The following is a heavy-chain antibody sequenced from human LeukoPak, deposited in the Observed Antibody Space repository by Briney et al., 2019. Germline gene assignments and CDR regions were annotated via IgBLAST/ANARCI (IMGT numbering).Heavy chain of an antibody. Sequence: ASVKVSCKPSGYTFTSYYMHWVRQAPGQGLEWMGIINPSSGSTSYAQKFQGRVTTTRDMFTSTVYMELTSLRSEDTAVYYCARVSGWDLPTYYFDYWGQGTLVTVSS. V-gene: IGHV1-46*01. D-gene: IGHD1-26*01. CDR2: INPSSGST. CDR1: GYTFTSYY. CDR3: ARVSGWDLPTYYFDY. J-gene: IGHJ4*02.